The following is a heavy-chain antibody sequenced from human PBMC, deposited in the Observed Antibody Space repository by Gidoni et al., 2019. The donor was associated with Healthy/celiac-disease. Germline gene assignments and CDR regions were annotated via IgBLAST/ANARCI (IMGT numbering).Heavy chain of an antibody. D-gene: IGHD1-20*01. CDR1: GFTFSSYS. J-gene: IGHJ4*02. Sequence: EVQLVESGGGLVQPGGSLRLSCAASGFTFSSYSMNWVRQAPGKGLEWVSYISSSSSTIYYADSVKGRFTISRDNAKNSLYLQMNSLRDEDTAVYYCARGRLPITGTTSDFDYWGQGTLVTVSS. CDR3: ARGRLPITGTTSDFDY. CDR2: ISSSSSTI. V-gene: IGHV3-48*02.